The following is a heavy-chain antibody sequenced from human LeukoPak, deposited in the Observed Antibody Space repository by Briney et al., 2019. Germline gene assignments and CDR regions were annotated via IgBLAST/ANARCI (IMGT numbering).Heavy chain of an antibody. CDR1: GFTFSRHT. V-gene: IGHV3-23*01. D-gene: IGHD3-10*01. Sequence: RSGGSLRLSCSASGFTFSRHTLHWVRQAPGKGLEWVSVISGSGGATYYADSVKGRFTISRDNSKNTLYLQMNSLRAEDTAVYYCARAAMVRGVDYFDSWGQGTLVTVSS. J-gene: IGHJ4*02. CDR3: ARAAMVRGVDYFDS. CDR2: ISGSGGAT.